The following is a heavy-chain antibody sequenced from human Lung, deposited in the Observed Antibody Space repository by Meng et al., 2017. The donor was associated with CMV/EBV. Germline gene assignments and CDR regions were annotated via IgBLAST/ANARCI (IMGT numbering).Heavy chain of an antibody. J-gene: IGHJ4*02. D-gene: IGHD7-27*01. CDR3: ATDPNWGGGC. V-gene: IGHV3-23*01. Sequence: SCATSGITFRGYDSTWVRQAPGKRWKWVENINDGGDRKFYEEFVGGRFSLPRDNSQGTLHLQMNSLGADDTAVYYWATDPNWGGGCWGQGTLVTVSS. CDR1: GITFRGYD. CDR2: INDGGDRK.